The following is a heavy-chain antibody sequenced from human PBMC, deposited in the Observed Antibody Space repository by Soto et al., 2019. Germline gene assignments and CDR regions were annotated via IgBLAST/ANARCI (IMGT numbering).Heavy chain of an antibody. CDR1: GGSISSYY. CDR3: ARDLSREHGDYVGNWFDP. D-gene: IGHD4-17*01. J-gene: IGHJ5*02. V-gene: IGHV4-59*01. CDR2: IYYSGST. Sequence: QVQLQESGPGLVKPSETLSLTCTVSGGSISSYYWSWIRQPPGKGLEWIGYIYYSGSTNYNPSLKSRVTISVYTSKNQFSLKLSSVTAADTAVYYCARDLSREHGDYVGNWFDPWGQGTLVTVSS.